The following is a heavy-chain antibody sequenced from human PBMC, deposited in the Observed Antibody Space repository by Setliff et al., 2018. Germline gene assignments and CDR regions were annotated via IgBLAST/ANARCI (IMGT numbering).Heavy chain of an antibody. CDR1: GFTFSSYW. CDR3: VKDRYCSDASCSPDYFDY. Sequence: GGSLRLSCAASGFTFSSYWMSWVRQAPGKGLEWVANIKQDGSEKYYVDSVKGRFTISRDNAKNTLYLQMNSLRAEDTAVYYCVKDRYCSDASCSPDYFDYWGQGTLVTVSS. V-gene: IGHV3-7*03. J-gene: IGHJ4*02. CDR2: IKQDGSEK. D-gene: IGHD2-15*01.